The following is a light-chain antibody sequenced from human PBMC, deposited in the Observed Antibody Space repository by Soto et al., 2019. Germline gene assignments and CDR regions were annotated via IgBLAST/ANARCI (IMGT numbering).Light chain of an antibody. V-gene: IGKV3-15*01. J-gene: IGKJ1*01. CDR3: QHNNNWPPWT. Sequence: EIVMTQSPATLSVSPGERATLSCRASQSVSSNLAWYQQNPGQAPRLLIYGASTRATGIPARFSGSGSGTRLTLTISSRQLEDFAVYNCQHNNNWPPWTLGQGTKLEIK. CDR2: GAS. CDR1: QSVSSN.